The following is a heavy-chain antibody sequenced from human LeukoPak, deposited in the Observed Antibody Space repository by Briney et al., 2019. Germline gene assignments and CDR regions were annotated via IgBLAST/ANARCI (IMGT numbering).Heavy chain of an antibody. J-gene: IGHJ4*02. Sequence: GGSLRLSCAASGFTFSDYGMHWVRQAPGKGLEWVAVISYDGSNKYYADSVKGRFAISRDNSKNTLYLQVSSLRTEDTAVYYCVKAGYGELLRFDYWGQGTLVTVSS. CDR3: VKAGYGELLRFDY. D-gene: IGHD3-10*01. V-gene: IGHV3-30*18. CDR2: ISYDGSNK. CDR1: GFTFSDYG.